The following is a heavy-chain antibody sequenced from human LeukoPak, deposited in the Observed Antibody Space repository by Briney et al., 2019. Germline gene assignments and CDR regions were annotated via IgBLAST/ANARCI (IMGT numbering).Heavy chain of an antibody. CDR1: GFTFTNFW. J-gene: IGHJ5*02. D-gene: IGHD3-10*01. V-gene: IGHV3-7*03. CDR3: VKGGHYSFFDP. CDR2: IKEDGSEE. Sequence: GGSLRLSCVASGFTFTNFWINWVRQAPGKGLEWVANIKEDGSEEHYLDSVKGRFTISRDKAKHTLSLQMNSLRAEDTAVYYCVKGGHYSFFDPWGQGTLVTVSS.